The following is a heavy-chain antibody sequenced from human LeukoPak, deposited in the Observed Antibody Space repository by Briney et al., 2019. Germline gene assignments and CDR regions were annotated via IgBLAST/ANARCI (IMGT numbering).Heavy chain of an antibody. Sequence: GESLKISCKGSGYSFTSYWIGWVRQMPGKGLEWMGIIYPGDSDTRYSPSFQGQVTISADKSISTAYLQWSSLKASDSAMYYCARRAYNYDRSGYFYYFDYWGQGTLVTVSS. D-gene: IGHD3-22*01. CDR3: ARRAYNYDRSGYFYYFDY. CDR1: GYSFTSYW. V-gene: IGHV5-51*01. CDR2: IYPGDSDT. J-gene: IGHJ4*02.